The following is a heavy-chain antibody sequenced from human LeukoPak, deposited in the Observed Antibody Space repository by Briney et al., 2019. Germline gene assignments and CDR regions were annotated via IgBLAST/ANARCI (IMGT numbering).Heavy chain of an antibody. CDR3: ASGDYCSNTSCYNGAFDI. Sequence: SVKVSCKASGGTFSSYAISWVRQAPGQGPEWMGGIIPMFRTPKYAQKFQGRVTITTDEFTSTEYMELSSLGPEDTAVYYCASGDYCSNTSCYNGAFDIWGQGTMVTVSS. CDR2: IIPMFRTP. D-gene: IGHD2-2*01. J-gene: IGHJ3*02. V-gene: IGHV1-69*05. CDR1: GGTFSSYA.